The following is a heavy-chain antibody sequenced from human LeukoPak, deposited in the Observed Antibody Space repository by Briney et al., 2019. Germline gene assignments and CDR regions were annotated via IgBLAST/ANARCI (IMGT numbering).Heavy chain of an antibody. CDR1: GGSISSYY. CDR3: ARGHIFGWFDP. V-gene: IGHV4-59*12. J-gene: IGHJ5*02. D-gene: IGHD3-3*02. CDR2: IYYSGST. Sequence: PSETLSLTCTVSGGSISSYYWSWIRQPPEKGLEWIGYIYYSGSTNYNPSLKSRVTISVDTSKNQFSLKLSSVTAADTAVYYCARGHIFGWFDPWGQGTLVTVSS.